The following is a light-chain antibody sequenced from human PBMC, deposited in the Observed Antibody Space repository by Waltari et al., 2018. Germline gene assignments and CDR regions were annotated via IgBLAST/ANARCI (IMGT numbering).Light chain of an antibody. V-gene: IGLV1-44*01. Sequence: QSVLTQPPSASGTPGQRVTISCSGSSSNIGSNTVNWYQQLPGTAPKRLIYSNKQRPSGVPDRFSGAKSVTSASLAISGLQSEDEADYYCAAWDDSLNGVVFGGGTKLTVL. CDR1: SSNIGSNT. J-gene: IGLJ2*01. CDR3: AAWDDSLNGVV. CDR2: SNK.